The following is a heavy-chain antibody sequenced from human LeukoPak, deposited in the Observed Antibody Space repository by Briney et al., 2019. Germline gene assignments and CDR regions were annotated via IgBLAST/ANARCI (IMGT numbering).Heavy chain of an antibody. CDR1: GYTFTKYG. D-gene: IGHD1-26*01. CDR2: ISIIDGNT. Sequence: ASVKVSCKAFGYTFTKYGISWVRQAPGQGLEWMGWISIIDGNTSYAQNLQGRVAMTTDTSTNTVYMELRSLRFDDTAVYYCARDSDTTSGRDPWGQGTLVTVSS. V-gene: IGHV1-18*01. J-gene: IGHJ5*02. CDR3: ARDSDTTSGRDP.